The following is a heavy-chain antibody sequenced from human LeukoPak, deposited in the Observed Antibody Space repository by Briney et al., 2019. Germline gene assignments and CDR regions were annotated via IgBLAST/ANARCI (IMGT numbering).Heavy chain of an antibody. D-gene: IGHD1-26*01. CDR2: IYTSGGT. CDR3: ARERRHYSGSYADLHLYFDS. Sequence: SQTLSLTCTVSGDSISSGSYYWSWIRQPAGKGLEWIGRIYTSGGTNYNPSLKSRVTISVDTSKSQFSLKLSSVTAADTAVYYCARERRHYSGSYADLHLYFDSWGQGTLVTVSS. V-gene: IGHV4-61*02. J-gene: IGHJ4*02. CDR1: GDSISSGSYY.